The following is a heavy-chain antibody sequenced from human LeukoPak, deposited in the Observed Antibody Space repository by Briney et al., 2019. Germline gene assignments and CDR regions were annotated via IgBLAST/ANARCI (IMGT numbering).Heavy chain of an antibody. J-gene: IGHJ4*02. D-gene: IGHD3-10*01. CDR3: ARGYGSGSYFVY. CDR1: GGSSSGYY. CDR2: INQSGST. Sequence: ETLSLTCAVYGGSSSGYYWSWIRQPPGKGLEWIGEINQSGSTNQNPSLKSRVTISIDTSKNQFSLKLSSVTAADTAVYYCARGYGSGSYFVYWGQGTLVTVSS. V-gene: IGHV4-34*01.